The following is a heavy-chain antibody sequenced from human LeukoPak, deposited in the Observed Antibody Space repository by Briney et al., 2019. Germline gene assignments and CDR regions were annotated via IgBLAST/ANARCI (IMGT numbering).Heavy chain of an antibody. CDR2: INHSGST. Sequence: SETLSPTCAVYGGSFSGYYWSWIRQPPGKGLEWIGEINHSGSTNYNPSLKSRVTISVDTSKNQFSLKLSSVTAADTAVYYCAGAVEMATAFDYWGQGTLVTVSS. D-gene: IGHD5-24*01. V-gene: IGHV4-34*01. CDR1: GGSFSGYY. CDR3: AGAVEMATAFDY. J-gene: IGHJ4*02.